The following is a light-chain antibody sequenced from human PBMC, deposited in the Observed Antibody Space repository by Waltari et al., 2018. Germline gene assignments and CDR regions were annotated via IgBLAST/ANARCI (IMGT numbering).Light chain of an antibody. CDR3: ALYMGSGIWV. Sequence: QTVVTQEPSLSVSPGGTVTLTCTLISGSVSTTSYATWYQQTPGQPPRTLVYKANARSSGVPDRFSGSILGNKAALTITGAQADDESDYYCALYMGSGIWVFGGGTKLTVL. V-gene: IGLV8-61*01. CDR2: KAN. J-gene: IGLJ3*02. CDR1: SGSVSTTSY.